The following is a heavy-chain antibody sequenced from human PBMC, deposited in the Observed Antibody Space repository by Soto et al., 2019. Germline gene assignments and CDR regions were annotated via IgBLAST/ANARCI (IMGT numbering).Heavy chain of an antibody. Sequence: PLRLSCAGSGVRFDGYAMNWGRRAPEKGLEWVSYISSSSSTIYYVDSVKGRFTISRDNAKNSLYLQMNSLRDEDTAVYYCARASIEDSSGYYYWGQGTLVTVSS. D-gene: IGHD3-22*01. J-gene: IGHJ4*02. CDR1: GVRFDGYA. V-gene: IGHV3-48*02. CDR3: ARASIEDSSGYYY. CDR2: ISSSSSTI.